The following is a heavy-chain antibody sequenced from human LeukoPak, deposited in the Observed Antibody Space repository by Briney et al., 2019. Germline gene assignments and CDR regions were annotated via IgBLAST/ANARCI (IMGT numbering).Heavy chain of an antibody. Sequence: SVKVSCKASGGTFSSYAISWVRQAPGQGLEWMGRIIPILGIANYAQKFQGRVTITADKSTSTAYMELSSLRSEDTAVYYCARDYSKGSGRDYWGQGTLVTVSS. CDR3: ARDYSKGSGRDY. J-gene: IGHJ4*02. CDR1: GGTFSSYA. V-gene: IGHV1-69*04. CDR2: IIPILGIA. D-gene: IGHD3-10*01.